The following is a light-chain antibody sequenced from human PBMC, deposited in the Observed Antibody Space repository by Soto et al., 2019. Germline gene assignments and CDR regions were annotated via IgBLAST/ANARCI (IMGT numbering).Light chain of an antibody. CDR3: CSYAGSYV. CDR1: SSDVGGYNY. V-gene: IGLV2-11*01. Sequence: QSALTQPRSVSGSPGQSVTISCTGTSSDVGGYNYVSWYQQHPGKAPKLMIYDVSKRPSGVPDRFSGSKSGKTASLTISGXXXXXXXXYYCCSYAGSYVFGTGTKLTV. J-gene: IGLJ1*01. CDR2: DVS.